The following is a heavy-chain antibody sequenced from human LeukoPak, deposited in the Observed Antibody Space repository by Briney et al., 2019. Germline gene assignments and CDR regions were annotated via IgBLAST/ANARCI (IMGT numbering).Heavy chain of an antibody. CDR2: INAGNGNT. J-gene: IGHJ4*02. CDR1: GYTFTNHD. Sequence: GASVKVSCKASGYTFTNHDMYWVRHAPGQRLEWMGCINAGNGNTKYSQEFQGRVTITSGTSASTAYMELSSLRSEDMAVYYCTLYNFWGQGTLVTVSS. CDR3: TLYNF. D-gene: IGHD2-2*02. V-gene: IGHV1-3*03.